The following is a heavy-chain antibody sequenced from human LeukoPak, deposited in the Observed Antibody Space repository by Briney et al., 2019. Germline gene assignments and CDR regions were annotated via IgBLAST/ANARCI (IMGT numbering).Heavy chain of an antibody. Sequence: QPGRSLRLSCATSGFTFSSYGMHWVRQAPGKGLEWVAVISYDGSNRFYADSVKGRFTISRDNSKNTLTLQMNSLRVEDTALYYCASQYYYDSSGADYWGQGTLVTVSS. D-gene: IGHD3-22*01. V-gene: IGHV3-30*03. CDR3: ASQYYYDSSGADY. J-gene: IGHJ4*02. CDR1: GFTFSSYG. CDR2: ISYDGSNR.